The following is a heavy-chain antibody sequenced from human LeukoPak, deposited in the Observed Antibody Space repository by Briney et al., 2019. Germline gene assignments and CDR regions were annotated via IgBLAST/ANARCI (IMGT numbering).Heavy chain of an antibody. CDR2: IYYGGST. J-gene: IGHJ4*02. Sequence: PSETLSLTCTVSGGSISSSSYYWGWIRQPPGKGLEWIGSIYYGGSTYYNPSLKSRVTISVDTSKNQFSLKLSSVTAADTAVYYCARQDDSGTGYSSSWGQGTLVTVSS. CDR3: ARQDDSGTGYSSS. V-gene: IGHV4-39*01. D-gene: IGHD6-13*01. CDR1: GGSISSSSYY.